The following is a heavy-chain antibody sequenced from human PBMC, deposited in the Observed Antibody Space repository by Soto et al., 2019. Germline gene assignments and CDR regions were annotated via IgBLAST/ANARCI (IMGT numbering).Heavy chain of an antibody. V-gene: IGHV3-30-3*01. CDR2: ISYDGSNK. CDR3: ARDKYYYDSSGYYSQRPYYFDY. D-gene: IGHD3-22*01. Sequence: QVQLVESGGGVVQPGRSLRLSCAASGFTFSSYAMHWVRQAPGKGLEWVAVISYDGSNKYYADSVKGRFTISRDNSKNTLYLQMNSLRAEDTAVYYCARDKYYYDSSGYYSQRPYYFDYWGQGTLVTVSS. CDR1: GFTFSSYA. J-gene: IGHJ4*02.